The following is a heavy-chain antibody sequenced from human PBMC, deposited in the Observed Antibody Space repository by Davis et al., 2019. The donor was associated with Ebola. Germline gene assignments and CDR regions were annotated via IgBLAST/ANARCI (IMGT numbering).Heavy chain of an antibody. J-gene: IGHJ5*02. CDR3: ARDRGYGVHLDL. V-gene: IGHV1-18*01. CDR1: GYTFTSQG. D-gene: IGHD5-12*01. CDR2: INNYNGNI. Sequence: AASVKVSCKTSGYTFTSQGLSWVRQAPGQGLEWLGWINNYNGNINYAQHIQGRVTLTTDTSTSTAYMELRNLRSDDTAIYYCARDRGYGVHLDLWGQGTPVTVSS.